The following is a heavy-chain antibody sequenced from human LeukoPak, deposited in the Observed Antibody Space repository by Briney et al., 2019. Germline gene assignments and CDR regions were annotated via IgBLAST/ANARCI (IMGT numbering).Heavy chain of an antibody. CDR3: ARGDYDYVWGSYRQGAFDI. CDR2: ISSSSSTI. J-gene: IGHJ3*02. V-gene: IGHV3-48*02. CDR1: GFTFSDYY. D-gene: IGHD3-16*02. Sequence: GGSLRLSCAASGFTFSDYYMNWVRQAPGKGLEWVSYISSSSSTIYYADSVEGRFTISRGDAKNSLYLQMNSLRDEDTAVYYCARGDYDYVWGSYRQGAFDIWGQGTMVTVSS.